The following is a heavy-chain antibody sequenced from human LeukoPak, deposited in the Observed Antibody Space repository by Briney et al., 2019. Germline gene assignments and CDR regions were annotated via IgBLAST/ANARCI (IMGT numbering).Heavy chain of an antibody. J-gene: IGHJ4*02. Sequence: GGSLRLSCAASGFTFSSYGMHWVRQAPGKGLEWVAFIRYDGSNKYYADSVKGRFTISRDNFKNTLYLQMNSLRAEDTAVYYCAKDRLPYYDFWSGYSPPDYWGQGTLVTVSS. D-gene: IGHD3-3*01. CDR3: AKDRLPYYDFWSGYSPPDY. V-gene: IGHV3-30*02. CDR2: IRYDGSNK. CDR1: GFTFSSYG.